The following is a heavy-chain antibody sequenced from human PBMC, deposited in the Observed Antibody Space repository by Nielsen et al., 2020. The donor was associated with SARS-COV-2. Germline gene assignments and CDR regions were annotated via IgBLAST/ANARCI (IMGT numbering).Heavy chain of an antibody. CDR3: AREGGYSST. CDR2: IYYSGST. Sequence: SETLSLTCTVSGGSISSSSYYWGWIRQPPGKGLEWIGYIYYSGSTNYNPSLRSRVTISVDTSKNQFSLKLSSVTAADTAVYYCAREGGYSSTWGQGTLVTVSS. CDR1: GGSISSSSYY. J-gene: IGHJ5*02. V-gene: IGHV4-61*05. D-gene: IGHD6-13*01.